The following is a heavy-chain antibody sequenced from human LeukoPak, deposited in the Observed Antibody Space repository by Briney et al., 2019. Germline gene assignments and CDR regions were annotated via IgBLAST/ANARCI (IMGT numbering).Heavy chain of an antibody. J-gene: IGHJ4*02. CDR2: INQDGSEM. V-gene: IGHV3-7*01. CDR1: GFTFSSYW. CDR3: ARCPVAAPGGDY. D-gene: IGHD6-19*01. Sequence: GGSLRLSCSASGFTFSSYWMSWVRQAPGKGLEWVANINQDGSEMNFVDSVKGRFTISRDNAKNSLFLQMNSLRAEDTAVYYCARCPVAAPGGDYWGQGTLVTVSS.